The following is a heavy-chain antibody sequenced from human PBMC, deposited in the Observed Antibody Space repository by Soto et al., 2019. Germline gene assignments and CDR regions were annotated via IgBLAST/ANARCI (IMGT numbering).Heavy chain of an antibody. CDR3: ERYYYDSSGYYYADY. Sequence: ASVKVSCKASGGTFSSYAISWVRQAPGQGLEWMGGIIPILGTANYAQKFQGRVTITADESTSTAYMELSSLRSEDTAVYYWERYYYDSSGYYYADYWGQGTLVTVS. CDR2: IIPILGTA. V-gene: IGHV1-69*13. CDR1: GGTFSSYA. J-gene: IGHJ4*02. D-gene: IGHD3-22*01.